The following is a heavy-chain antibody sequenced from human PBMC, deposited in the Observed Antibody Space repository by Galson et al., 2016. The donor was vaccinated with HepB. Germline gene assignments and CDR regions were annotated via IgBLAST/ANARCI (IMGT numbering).Heavy chain of an antibody. CDR1: GFPLSTNGVG. V-gene: IGHV2-5*02. CDR2: IYWDDDK. J-gene: IGHJ4*02. Sequence: PALVKPTQALTLTCTFSGFPLSTNGVGVGWIRQPPGKALQWLALIYWDDDKRYSPSLKSRLTITEDTSENQVVLTVTNMDPVDTATYYCAHKRPGDSSYDYWGREPWSPSPQ. D-gene: IGHD6-6*01. CDR3: AHKRPGDSSYDY.